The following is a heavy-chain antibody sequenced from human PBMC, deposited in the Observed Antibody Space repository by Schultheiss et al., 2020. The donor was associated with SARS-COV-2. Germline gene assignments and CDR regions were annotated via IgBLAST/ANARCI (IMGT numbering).Heavy chain of an antibody. CDR1: GYSISSGYY. Sequence: SETLSLTCAVSGYSISSGYYWSWIRQPPEKPLEWIGYVYYSGSTNYNPSLKSRVTISVDTSKNQFSLKLSSVTAADTAVYYCARVDIVVVPAALYYFDYWGQGTLVTVSS. CDR2: VYYSGST. D-gene: IGHD2-2*01. J-gene: IGHJ4*02. V-gene: IGHV4-61*01. CDR3: ARVDIVVVPAALYYFDY.